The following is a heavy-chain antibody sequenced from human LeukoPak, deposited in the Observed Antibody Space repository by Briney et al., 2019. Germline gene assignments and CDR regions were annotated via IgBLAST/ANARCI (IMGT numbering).Heavy chain of an antibody. V-gene: IGHV3-11*01. D-gene: IGHD5-12*01. J-gene: IGHJ6*03. CDR1: GFTVSSNY. CDR2: ISSSGSAI. CDR3: ARVFSGYIFKYNYYHYMDV. Sequence: GGSLRLSCAASGFTVSSNYMSWIRQAPGKGLEWVSYISSSGSAIYYADSVKGRFTISRDNAKNSLYLQMNSLRAEDTAVYYCARVFSGYIFKYNYYHYMDVWGKGTTVTVSS.